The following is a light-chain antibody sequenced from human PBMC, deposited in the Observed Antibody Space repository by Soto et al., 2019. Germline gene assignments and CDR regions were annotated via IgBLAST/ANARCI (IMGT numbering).Light chain of an antibody. CDR2: KAS. CDR1: QSISAW. V-gene: IGKV1-5*03. J-gene: IGKJ4*01. CDR3: QQYNSNPLT. Sequence: DIPMTQSPSTLSASVGDRVIITCRASQSISAWLAWYQQKPGKAPKLLIYKASSLESGVPSRFSGSGSGTEFTLTISGLLPDDFATYYCQQYNSNPLTFGGGTKVEIK.